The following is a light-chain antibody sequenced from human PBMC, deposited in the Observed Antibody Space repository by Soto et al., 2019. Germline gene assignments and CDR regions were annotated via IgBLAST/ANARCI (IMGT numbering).Light chain of an antibody. CDR3: SSYGGSNTVV. CDR2: EVS. J-gene: IGLJ2*01. V-gene: IGLV2-8*01. Sequence: QSALTQPPSASGSPGQSVTISCTGSSSDVGGYNYVSWYQQHPGKAPKLMIYEVSKWPSGVPDRLSGSKSGNTASLTVSGLQAEDEAGYYCSSYGGSNTVVFGGGTKVTVL. CDR1: SSDVGGYNY.